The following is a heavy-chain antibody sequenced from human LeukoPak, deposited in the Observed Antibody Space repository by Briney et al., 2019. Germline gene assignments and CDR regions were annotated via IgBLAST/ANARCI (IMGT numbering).Heavy chain of an antibody. CDR3: ASSGGGASGYATLDY. V-gene: IGHV1-45*02. D-gene: IGHD5-12*01. J-gene: IGHJ4*02. CDR1: GYTFTYRY. Sequence: SVEVSCKASGYTFTYRYLHWVRQAPGQGLEWMGWITSFNGNTNYAQNFQDRVTITRDRSMITAYMELSSLRSEDTAMYYCASSGGGASGYATLDYWGQGTLVTVSS. CDR2: ITSFNGNT.